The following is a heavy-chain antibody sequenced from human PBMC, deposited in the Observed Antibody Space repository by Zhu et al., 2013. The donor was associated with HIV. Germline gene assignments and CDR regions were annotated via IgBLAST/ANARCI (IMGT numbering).Heavy chain of an antibody. Sequence: QVQLVQSGAEVKKPGSSVKVSCKASGGTFSSYAISWVRQAPGQGLEWMGGIIPIFGTANYAQKFQGRVTITADKSTSTAYMELSSLRSEDTAVYYCARVERYYDFWSGKGGFDPWGQGTLVTVSS. CDR1: GGTFSSYA. J-gene: IGHJ5*02. D-gene: IGHD3-3*01. CDR3: ARVERYYDFWSGKGGFDP. CDR2: IIPIFGTA. V-gene: IGHV1-69*06.